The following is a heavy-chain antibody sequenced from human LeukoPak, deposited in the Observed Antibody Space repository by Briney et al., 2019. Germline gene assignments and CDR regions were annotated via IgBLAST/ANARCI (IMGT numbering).Heavy chain of an antibody. CDR2: ISASGGTT. V-gene: IGHV3-23*01. D-gene: IGHD3-22*01. Sequence: GGSLRLSCAASGFSFSNYAMTWVRHAPGKGLELVPSISASGGTTYYTDSVEGRFTISRDSTENTLYLQMRSLRAEDTAVYFCAKDRLLLHLRFSFDYWGQGTLVTVSS. CDR3: AKDRLLLHLRFSFDY. CDR1: GFSFSNYA. J-gene: IGHJ4*02.